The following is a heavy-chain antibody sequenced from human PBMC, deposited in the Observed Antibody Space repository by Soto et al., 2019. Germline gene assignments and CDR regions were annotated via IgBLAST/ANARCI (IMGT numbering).Heavy chain of an antibody. Sequence: PGGSLRLSCAASGFTFSSYAMSWVRQAPGKGLEWVSANSGSGGSTYYADSVKGRFATSRDNSKNTVYLQINSLRAEDTAVYYCAKGSSDTRPYYFDYWGQGALVTVSS. CDR3: AKGSSDTRPYYFDY. CDR2: NSGSGGST. V-gene: IGHV3-23*01. J-gene: IGHJ4*02. D-gene: IGHD3-10*01. CDR1: GFTFSSYA.